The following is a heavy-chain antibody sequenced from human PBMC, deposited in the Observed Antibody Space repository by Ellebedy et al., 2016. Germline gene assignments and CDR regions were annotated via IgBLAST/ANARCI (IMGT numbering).Heavy chain of an antibody. D-gene: IGHD3-9*01. V-gene: IGHV4-59*13. CDR2: IYYSGST. CDR1: GGSISSYY. CDR3: ARSSILTGLGFDP. Sequence: SETLSLXCTVSGGSISSYYWSWIRQPPGKGLEWIGYIYYSGSTNYNPSLKSRVTISVDTSKNQFSLKLISVTAPDTAVYYWARSSILTGLGFDPWGQGTLVTVSS. J-gene: IGHJ5*02.